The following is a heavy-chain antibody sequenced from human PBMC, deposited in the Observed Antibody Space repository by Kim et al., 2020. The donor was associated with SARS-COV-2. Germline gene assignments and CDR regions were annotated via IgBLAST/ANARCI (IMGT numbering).Heavy chain of an antibody. J-gene: IGHJ4*02. D-gene: IGHD6-19*01. Sequence: GGSLRLSCAASGFTFSSYAMSWVRQAPGKGLEWVSAISGSGGSTYYADSVKGRFTISRDNSKNTLYLQMNSLRAEDTAVYYCAKLPRGSIAVAGGGYFDYWGQGTLVTVSS. CDR1: GFTFSSYA. V-gene: IGHV3-23*01. CDR3: AKLPRGSIAVAGGGYFDY. CDR2: ISGSGGST.